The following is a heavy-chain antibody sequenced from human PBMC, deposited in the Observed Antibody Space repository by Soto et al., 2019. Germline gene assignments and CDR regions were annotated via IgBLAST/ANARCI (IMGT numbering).Heavy chain of an antibody. CDR2: MYYSGST. CDR3: ARHVYSSGYYYNAAFDI. CDR1: SASISSSSSY. Sequence: PSETLSLTCTVSSASISSSSSYWGWIRPPPGKSLEYIGGMYYSGSTYYNPSLKSRVTISVDTSKNQFSLKLSSVTAADTAVYYCARHVYSSGYYYNAAFDIWGQGTMVTVSS. V-gene: IGHV4-39*01. D-gene: IGHD3-22*01. J-gene: IGHJ3*02.